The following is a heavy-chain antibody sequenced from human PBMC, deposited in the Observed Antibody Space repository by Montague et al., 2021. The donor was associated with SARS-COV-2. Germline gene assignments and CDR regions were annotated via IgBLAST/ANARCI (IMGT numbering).Heavy chain of an antibody. CDR2: IHHGGST. V-gene: IGHV4-34*01. CDR3: ARLGDGVVPSPILGVGPYYSYFYMDV. D-gene: IGHD3-10*01. CDR1: GGSFSTYS. Sequence: SETLSLTCAVHGGSFSTYSWNWIRQPPGKWLEWIGEIHHGGSTNYNPSPKSRVTISADTSKNQFSLKLTSVAAADTAVYYCARLGDGVVPSPILGVGPYYSYFYMDVWGNAATYTVS. J-gene: IGHJ6*03.